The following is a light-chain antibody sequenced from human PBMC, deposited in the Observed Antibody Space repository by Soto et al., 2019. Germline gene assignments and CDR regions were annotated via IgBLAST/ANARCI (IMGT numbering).Light chain of an antibody. V-gene: IGKV1-5*03. J-gene: IGKJ2*01. CDR3: QQYYTYPYT. CDR2: QAS. Sequence: DIQMTQSPSTLFASVGERVTITCRASQSISSWLAWYQQKPGKAPKLLIYQASSLGSGVPSRFSGSGSGTEFTLTFRRLQPDDFATYYCQQYYTYPYTFGQGTKLEIK. CDR1: QSISSW.